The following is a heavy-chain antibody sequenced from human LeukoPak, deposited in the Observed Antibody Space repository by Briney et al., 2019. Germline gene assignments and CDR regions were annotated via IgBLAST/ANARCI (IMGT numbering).Heavy chain of an antibody. Sequence: PSETLSLTCTVSGGSISSYYWSWIRQPPGKGLEWIGYIYYSGSTNYNPSLKSRVTISVDTSKNQFSLKLSSVTAADTAVYYCARGRTSASYNRFDPWGQGTLVTVSS. D-gene: IGHD1-7*01. V-gene: IGHV4-59*01. J-gene: IGHJ5*02. CDR2: IYYSGST. CDR3: ARGRTSASYNRFDP. CDR1: GGSISSYY.